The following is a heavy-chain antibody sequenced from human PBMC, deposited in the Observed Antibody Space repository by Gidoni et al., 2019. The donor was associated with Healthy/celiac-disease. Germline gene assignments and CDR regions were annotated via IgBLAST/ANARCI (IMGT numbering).Heavy chain of an antibody. V-gene: IGHV3-13*01. D-gene: IGHD6-13*01. CDR2: IGTAGDT. CDR3: ARPLYSSSWDGSVWNAFDI. J-gene: IGHJ3*02. CDR1: GFTFSSYD. Sequence: EVQLVESGGGLVQPGGSLRLSCAASGFTFSSYDMHWVRQATGKGLEWVSAIGTAGDTYYPGSVKGRFTISRENAKNSLYLQMNSLRAGDTAVYYCARPLYSSSWDGSVWNAFDIWGQGTMVTVSS.